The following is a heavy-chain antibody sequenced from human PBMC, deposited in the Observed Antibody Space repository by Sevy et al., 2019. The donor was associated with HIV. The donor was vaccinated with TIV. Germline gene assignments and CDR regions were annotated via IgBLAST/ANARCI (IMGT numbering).Heavy chain of an antibody. D-gene: IGHD5-12*01. CDR3: AREGSAYDTYYYHYAMEV. V-gene: IGHV3-7*01. J-gene: IGHJ6*02. CDR2: INQDGSEK. Sequence: GGSLRLSCAGSGFTFNSYWMTWVRQAPGKGLEWVANINQDGSEKYYSDSLKGRFSIFRDNAKNSVHLQINTLRAEDTAVYYCAREGSAYDTYYYHYAMEVWGQGTTVTVSS. CDR1: GFTFNSYW.